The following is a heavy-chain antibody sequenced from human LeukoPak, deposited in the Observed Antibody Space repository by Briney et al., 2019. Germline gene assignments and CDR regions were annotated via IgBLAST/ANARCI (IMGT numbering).Heavy chain of an antibody. Sequence: SETLSLTCTVSGGSINSYYWSWIRQPAGKGLEWIGRMYISGSTNYNPSLKSRVSISIDKTKNQFSLKLTSVTAADTAVYYCARDYLVGAPLDSWGQGTLVTASS. CDR2: MYISGST. V-gene: IGHV4-4*07. CDR1: GGSINSYY. CDR3: ARDYLVGAPLDS. D-gene: IGHD1-26*01. J-gene: IGHJ4*02.